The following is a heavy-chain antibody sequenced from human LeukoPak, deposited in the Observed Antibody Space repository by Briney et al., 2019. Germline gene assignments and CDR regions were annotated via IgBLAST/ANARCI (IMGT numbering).Heavy chain of an antibody. CDR2: IKQDGSEK. D-gene: IGHD2-2*02. CDR3: ARDPRYCSNTSCYTLN. Sequence: GGSLSLSCAASGFTFSSYWMIWVRQAPGKGLEWVADIKQDGSEKYCVDSVKGRFTISRDNAKNSLYLQMNSLRAEDTAVYYCARDPRYCSNTSCYTLNWGQGTLVTVSS. V-gene: IGHV3-7*01. CDR1: GFTFSSYW. J-gene: IGHJ4*02.